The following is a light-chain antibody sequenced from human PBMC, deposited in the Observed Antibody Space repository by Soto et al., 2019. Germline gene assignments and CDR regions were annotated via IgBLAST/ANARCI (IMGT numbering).Light chain of an antibody. CDR3: QQYNSYPYT. Sequence: IQVPQSHPTLSASVGDRVTITCRASQTISAWMAWYQQKPGKAPRLLVYDASTLQSGVASRFSGSGSGTEFTLTISSLQPDDFATYYCQQYNSYPYTFGQGT. J-gene: IGKJ2*01. CDR1: QTISAW. V-gene: IGKV1-5*01. CDR2: DAS.